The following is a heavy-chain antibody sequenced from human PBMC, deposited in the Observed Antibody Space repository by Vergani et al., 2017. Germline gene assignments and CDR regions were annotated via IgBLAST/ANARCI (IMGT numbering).Heavy chain of an antibody. CDR3: ARHLRQLARNDVFDI. CDR2: IYDSRKN. J-gene: IGHJ3*02. Sequence: QLQLQESGPRLVKPSETLSLTCSLSGMSISNNNYYWGWIRQPPGKGLEWIGSIYDSRKNNYSPSLKSRVSISVDTSKNQFSLNLTSVPAADTAVYYCARHLRQLARNDVFDIWGHGTLVTVSS. CDR1: GMSISNNNYY. D-gene: IGHD6-6*01. V-gene: IGHV4-39*01.